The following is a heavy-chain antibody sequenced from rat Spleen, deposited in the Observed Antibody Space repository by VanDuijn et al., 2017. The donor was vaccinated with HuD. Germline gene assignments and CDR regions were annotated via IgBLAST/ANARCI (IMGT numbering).Heavy chain of an antibody. CDR2: ILSGGST. CDR3: ARDRWDHYYYSGDPLDY. Sequence: QVQLKESGPGLVQPSQTLSLTCTVSGFSLSSFGVIWVRQPPGKDLEWIAAILSGGSTYYNSALKSRLSISKDTSKSQVFLKMNSLQTEDTATYYCARDRWDHYYYSGDPLDYWGQGVMVTVSS. D-gene: IGHD1-1*01. V-gene: IGHV2S8*01. CDR1: GFSLSSFG. J-gene: IGHJ2*01.